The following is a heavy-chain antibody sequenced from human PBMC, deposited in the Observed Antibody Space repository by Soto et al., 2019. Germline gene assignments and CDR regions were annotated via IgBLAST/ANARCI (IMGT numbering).Heavy chain of an antibody. CDR3: ARGPSGDKVHY. D-gene: IGHD7-27*01. J-gene: IGHJ4*02. CDR1: GGTIISVYSC. V-gene: IGHV4-30-4*01. CDR2: IFDSGTT. Sequence: SEPISHTCTVSGGTIISVYSCWSWIRQPPGEGLEWIGHIFDSGTTYTNPSLRSQVAISLDTSKNHFSLTLSSVTAADTAVYYCARGPSGDKVHYWGQGALVTVSS.